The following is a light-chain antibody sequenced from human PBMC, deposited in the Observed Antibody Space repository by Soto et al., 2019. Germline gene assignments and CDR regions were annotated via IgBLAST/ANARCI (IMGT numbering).Light chain of an antibody. CDR3: QQSYSTLSWT. CDR1: QTISSN. V-gene: IGKV1-39*01. J-gene: IGKJ1*01. Sequence: DIQMTQSPSSLSASVGDRVTITCRASQTISSNLNWYQQKPGKAPNLLIYAASSLQSGVPSRFSGSASGTEFTLTISSLQPEYFATYYCQQSYSTLSWTFGQGTKVEIK. CDR2: AAS.